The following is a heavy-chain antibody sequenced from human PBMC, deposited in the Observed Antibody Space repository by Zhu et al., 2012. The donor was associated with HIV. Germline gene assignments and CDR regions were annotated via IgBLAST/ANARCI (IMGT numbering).Heavy chain of an antibody. V-gene: IGHV4-4*07. CDR2: IYTSGST. Sequence: QVQLQESGPGLVKPSETLSLTCTVSGGSISSYYWSWIRQPAGKGLEWIGRIYTSGSTNYNPSLKSRVTMSVDTSKNQFSLKLSSVTAADTAVYYCASSPTYYYDSSGYYYFDYWGQGTLVTVSS. CDR1: GGSISSYY. CDR3: ASSPTYYYDSSGYYYFDY. J-gene: IGHJ4*02. D-gene: IGHD3-22*01.